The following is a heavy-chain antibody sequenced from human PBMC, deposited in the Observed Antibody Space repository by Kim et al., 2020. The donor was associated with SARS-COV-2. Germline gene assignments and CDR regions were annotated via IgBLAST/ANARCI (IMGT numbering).Heavy chain of an antibody. CDR1: GFTFSSYA. J-gene: IGHJ6*02. CDR2: ISYDGSNK. Sequence: GGSLRLSCAASGFTFSSYAMHWVRQAPGKGLEWVAVISYDGSNKYYADSVKGRFNISRDNSKNTVDLQMNSLRAEDTGVYYCARDEDIVVVVAATEKFSRYYGMDVWGQGTTVTVSS. V-gene: IGHV3-30*04. CDR3: ARDEDIVVVVAATEKFSRYYGMDV. D-gene: IGHD2-15*01.